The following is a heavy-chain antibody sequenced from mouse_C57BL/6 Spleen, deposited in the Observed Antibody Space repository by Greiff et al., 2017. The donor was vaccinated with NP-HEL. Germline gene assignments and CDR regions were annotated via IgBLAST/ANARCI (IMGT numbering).Heavy chain of an antibody. J-gene: IGHJ2*01. D-gene: IGHD1-1*01. CDR1: GYTFTSYW. CDR3: ARIKKIVATYFDY. Sequence: QVQLQQPGAELVKAGASVKMSCKASGYTFTSYWMYWVKQRLGQGLEWFAETNPTNGRTYYNVKFKSKATLTVDKSSSTAYMLLSGPTFEDSAVYYCARIKKIVATYFDYWGQGTTLTVSS. V-gene: IGHV1S81*02. CDR2: TNPTNGRT.